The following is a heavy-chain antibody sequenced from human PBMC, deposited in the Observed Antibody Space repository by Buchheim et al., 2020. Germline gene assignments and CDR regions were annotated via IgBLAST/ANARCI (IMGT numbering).Heavy chain of an antibody. Sequence: EVQLVESGGGLVQPGGSLRLSCAASGFTFSDHYMDWVRQAPGKGLEWVGRTRDKANSFTTEYAASVKGRFTISRDASENSLYLQMNSLKTEDTAVYYCGRGSYALGSWATDSWGQGTL. CDR2: TRDKANSFTT. CDR3: GRGSYALGSWATDS. D-gene: IGHD3-10*01. CDR1: GFTFSDHY. J-gene: IGHJ4*02. V-gene: IGHV3-72*01.